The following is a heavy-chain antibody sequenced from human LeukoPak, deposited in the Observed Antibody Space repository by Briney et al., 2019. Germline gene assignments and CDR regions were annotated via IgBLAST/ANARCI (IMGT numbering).Heavy chain of an antibody. J-gene: IGHJ5*02. Sequence: GASVKVSCKASGYTFNSYYMHWVRQAPGQGLEWMGIINPSGGSTSYAQKFQGRVTMTRDTSISTAYMELSRLRFDDTAVYYCARVSTSGYRDWLDPWGQGTLVTVSS. CDR3: ARVSTSGYRDWLDP. D-gene: IGHD3-9*01. CDR2: INPSGGST. V-gene: IGHV1-46*02. CDR1: GYTFNSYY.